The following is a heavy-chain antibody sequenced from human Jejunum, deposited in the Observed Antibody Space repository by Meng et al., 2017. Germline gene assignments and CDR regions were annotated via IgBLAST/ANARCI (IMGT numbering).Heavy chain of an antibody. D-gene: IGHD2-2*01. Sequence: QLQLQESGPGLVKPSETLSLTCSVSGDSFSSSHLWGWVRQPPGKGMGWIGEIYQSDITNYNPSLKSRVTISVDKSKNQFSLKLNSVTDADTAVYYCARHEHGLPTAASDHWGQGTLVTVSS. J-gene: IGHJ4*02. CDR2: IYQSDIT. CDR3: ARHEHGLPTAASDH. CDR1: GDSFSSSHL. V-gene: IGHV4-4*02.